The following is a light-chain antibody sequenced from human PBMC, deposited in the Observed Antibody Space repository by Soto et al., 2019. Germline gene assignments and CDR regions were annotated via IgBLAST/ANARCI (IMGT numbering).Light chain of an antibody. Sequence: EIVMTRSPATLSVSPGERATLSCRASQSVGSNLAWYQQKPGQAPRLLIYGASTRAAGIPDRFSGSGSGTDFTLTISRLDPEDSAVSFCQYDPPPPTTFGQSTRLE. CDR1: QSVGSN. CDR2: GAS. CDR3: QYDPPPPTT. V-gene: IGKV3D-15*01. J-gene: IGKJ5*01.